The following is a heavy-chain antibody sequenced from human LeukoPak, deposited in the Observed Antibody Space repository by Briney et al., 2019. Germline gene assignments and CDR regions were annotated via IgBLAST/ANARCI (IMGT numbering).Heavy chain of an antibody. CDR3: ARGERYSSSWPTNYFGY. D-gene: IGHD6-13*01. CDR2: ISYDGSNK. V-gene: IGHV3-30-3*01. J-gene: IGHJ4*02. Sequence: GGSLRLSCAASGFTFSSYAMHWVRQAPGKGLEWVAVISYDGSNKYYADSVKGRFTISRDNSKNTLYLQMNSLRAEDTAVYYCARGERYSSSWPTNYFGYWGQGTLVTVSS. CDR1: GFTFSSYA.